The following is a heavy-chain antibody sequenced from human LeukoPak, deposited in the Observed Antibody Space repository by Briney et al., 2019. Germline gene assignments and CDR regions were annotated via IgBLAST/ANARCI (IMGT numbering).Heavy chain of an antibody. CDR3: VKDRWPGGIALAGYGDVLDV. D-gene: IGHD6-19*01. Sequence: GGSLSLSCAASGFTCYDYTMHWVRHAPGKGLKGGSLISWGGGSTYYADSVKGRFTIARDNSKTSLSLKMDSLRTEDTALYYCVKDRWPGGIALAGYGDVLDVWGQGTTATVS. J-gene: IGHJ6*02. V-gene: IGHV3-43*01. CDR2: ISWGGGST. CDR1: GFTCYDYT.